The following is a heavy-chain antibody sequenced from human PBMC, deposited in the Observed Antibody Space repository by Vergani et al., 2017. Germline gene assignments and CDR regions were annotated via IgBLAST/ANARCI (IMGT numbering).Heavy chain of an antibody. CDR2: IYYSGST. D-gene: IGHD3-10*01. V-gene: IGHV4-59*01. J-gene: IGHJ4*02. Sequence: QVQLQESGPGLVKPSETLSLTCTVPGGSISRYYWSWIRQPPGKGLEWIGYIYYSGSTNYNPSLKSRVTISVDTSKNQFSLKLSSVTAADTAVYYCASQWGTMAFDYWGQGTLVTVSS. CDR3: ASQWGTMAFDY. CDR1: GGSISRYY.